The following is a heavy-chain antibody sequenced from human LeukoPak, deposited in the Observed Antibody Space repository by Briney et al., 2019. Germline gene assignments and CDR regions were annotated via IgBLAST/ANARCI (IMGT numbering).Heavy chain of an antibody. V-gene: IGHV4-39*01. CDR3: RGYDSTGNWFFDY. Sequence: AETLSLTCTVSGDSITSGSYYWAWVRQPPGKGLEWIGSISYSGSIYYNPPLKSRATMSVDTSKNQFSLRLSSVTAADTALYYCRGYDSTGNWFFDYWGQGTLVTVSS. D-gene: IGHD3-22*01. CDR2: ISYSGSI. J-gene: IGHJ4*02. CDR1: GDSITSGSYY.